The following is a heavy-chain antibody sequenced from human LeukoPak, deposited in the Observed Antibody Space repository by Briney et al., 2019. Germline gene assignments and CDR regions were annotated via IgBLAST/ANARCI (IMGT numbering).Heavy chain of an antibody. CDR3: ARAVLGVGSCYFDY. V-gene: IGHV4-59*01. CDR1: GGSISSYY. J-gene: IGHJ4*02. Sequence: SETPSLTCTVSGGSISSYYWSWIRQPPGKGLEWIGYIYYSGSTNYNPSLKSRVTISVDTSRNQFSLKLSSVTAADTAVYYCARAVLGVGSCYFDYWGQGTLVSVSS. CDR2: IYYSGST. D-gene: IGHD2-15*01.